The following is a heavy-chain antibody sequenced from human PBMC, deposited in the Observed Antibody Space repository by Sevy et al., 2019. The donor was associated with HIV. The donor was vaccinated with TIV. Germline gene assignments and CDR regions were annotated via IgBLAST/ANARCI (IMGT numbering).Heavy chain of an antibody. J-gene: IGHJ4*02. CDR1: GFTLRSYA. Sequence: GGSLRLSCAASGFTLRSYAMAWVRQAAGKGLEWVSSISGSGGAIYYADSVKGRFTISRDNSENSLYLQMNSLRSDDTDVYYCVKGHQAQPRIYDYWGQGTLVTVSS. V-gene: IGHV3-23*01. D-gene: IGHD3-3*01. CDR2: ISGSGGAI. CDR3: VKGHQAQPRIYDY.